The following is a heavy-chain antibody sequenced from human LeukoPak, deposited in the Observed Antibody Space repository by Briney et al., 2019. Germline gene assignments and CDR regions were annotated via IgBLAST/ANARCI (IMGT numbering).Heavy chain of an antibody. V-gene: IGHV1-69*05. D-gene: IGHD3-3*01. CDR1: GGTFSSYA. Sequence: SVKVSCKASGGTFSSYAISWVQQAPGQGLEWMGRIIPIFGTANYAQEFQGRVTITTDESTSTAYMELSSLRSEDTAVYYCARDPEVRFPDGWGQGTLVTVSS. CDR2: IIPIFGTA. J-gene: IGHJ4*02. CDR3: ARDPEVRFPDG.